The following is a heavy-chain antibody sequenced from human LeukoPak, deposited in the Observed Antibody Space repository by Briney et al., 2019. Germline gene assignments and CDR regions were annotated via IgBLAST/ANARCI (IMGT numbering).Heavy chain of an antibody. D-gene: IGHD3-16*02. Sequence: GGSLRLSCAASGFTFSSYAMNWVRQAPGKGLEWVSYITNNGTTIYYADSVKGRFTISRDNAENSLYLQMNSLRAEDTAVYCCAKGPRVFGGLIGSGGYYFDYWGQGTLVTVSS. CDR1: GFTFSSYA. J-gene: IGHJ4*02. CDR2: ITNNGTTI. V-gene: IGHV3-48*03. CDR3: AKGPRVFGGLIGSGGYYFDY.